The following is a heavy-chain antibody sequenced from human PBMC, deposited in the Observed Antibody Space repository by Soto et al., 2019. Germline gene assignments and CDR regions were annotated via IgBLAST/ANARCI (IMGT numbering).Heavy chain of an antibody. D-gene: IGHD4-17*01. CDR1: GGTFSSYT. J-gene: IGHJ5*02. V-gene: IGHV1-69*02. CDR3: ARALLNSYGDYWFDP. Sequence: QVQLVQSGAEVKKPGSSVKVSCKASGGTFSSYTISWVRQAPGQGLEWMGRIIPILGIANYAQKFQGRVTITADKSTSTAYMELSSLRSEDTAVYYCARALLNSYGDYWFDPWGQGTLVTVSS. CDR2: IIPILGIA.